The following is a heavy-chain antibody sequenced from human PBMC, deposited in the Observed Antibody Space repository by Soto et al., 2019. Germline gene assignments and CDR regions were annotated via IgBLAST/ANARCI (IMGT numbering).Heavy chain of an antibody. CDR1: GGSISGYY. D-gene: IGHD6-6*01. CDR2: IYYSGNT. V-gene: IGHV4-59*01. Sequence: QVQLQESGPGLVKPSETLSLTCTVSGGSISGYYWSWIRQPPGKGLEWIGFIYYSGNTNYNPSLKSRVTISVDTSKNQFSLKLSSVTAADTAIYYCARGGGLAPRPVDYWGQGALVTVSS. CDR3: ARGGGLAPRPVDY. J-gene: IGHJ4*02.